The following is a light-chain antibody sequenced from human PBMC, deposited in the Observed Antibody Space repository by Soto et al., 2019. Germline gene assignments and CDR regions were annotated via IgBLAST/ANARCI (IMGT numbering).Light chain of an antibody. CDR2: RNN. Sequence: QSVLTQPPSASGTPGRRVTISCSGSSSNIGSNYVYWYQQLPGTAPKLLIYRNNQRPSGVPDRFSGSKSGTSASLAISGLRSEDEADYYCAAWDDSLSVHYVFGTGTKVTVL. CDR3: AAWDDSLSVHYV. J-gene: IGLJ1*01. V-gene: IGLV1-47*01. CDR1: SSNIGSNY.